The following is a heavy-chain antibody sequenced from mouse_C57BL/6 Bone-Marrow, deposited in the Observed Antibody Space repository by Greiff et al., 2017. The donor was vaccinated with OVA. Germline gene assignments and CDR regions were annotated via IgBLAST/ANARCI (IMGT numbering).Heavy chain of an antibody. CDR2: INYDGSST. V-gene: IGHV5-16*01. J-gene: IGHJ2*01. CDR1: GFTFSDYY. Sequence: EVKVVESEGGLVQPGSSMKLSCTASGFTFSDYYMAWVRQVPEKGLEWVANINYDGSSTYYLDSLKSRFIISRDNAKNILYLQMSSLKSEDTATYYCARVITTVEGYYFDYWGQGTTLTVSS. D-gene: IGHD1-1*01. CDR3: ARVITTVEGYYFDY.